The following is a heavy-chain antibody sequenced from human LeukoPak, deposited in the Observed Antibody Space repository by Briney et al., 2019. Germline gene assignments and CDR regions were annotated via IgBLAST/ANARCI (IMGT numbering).Heavy chain of an antibody. CDR1: GGSFSGYY. CDR2: INHSGST. J-gene: IGHJ4*02. Sequence: SETLSLTCAVYGGSFSGYYWSWIRQPPGKGLEWIGEINHSGSTNYNPSLKSRVTTSVDTSKNQFSLKLSSVTAADTAVYYCARLDGSGTNFDYWGQGTLVTVSS. CDR3: ARLDGSGTNFDY. V-gene: IGHV4-34*01. D-gene: IGHD3-10*01.